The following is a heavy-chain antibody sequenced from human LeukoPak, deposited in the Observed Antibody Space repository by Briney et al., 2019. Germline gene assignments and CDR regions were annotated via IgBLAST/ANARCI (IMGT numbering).Heavy chain of an antibody. V-gene: IGHV1-8*01. Sequence: GCSVKVSCKASGYTFTSYDINWGRQATGQGLEWMGWMNPNSCNSGYAQKFQGRVTLTRNTSISTAYMELSSVRSEDTAVYYCARGSGGNLFDPWGQGTLVIVSS. D-gene: IGHD4-23*01. CDR2: MNPNSCNS. J-gene: IGHJ5*02. CDR1: GYTFTSYD. CDR3: ARGSGGNLFDP.